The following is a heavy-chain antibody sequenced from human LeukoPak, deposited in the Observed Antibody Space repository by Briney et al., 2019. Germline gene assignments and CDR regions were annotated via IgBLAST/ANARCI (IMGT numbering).Heavy chain of an antibody. J-gene: IGHJ4*02. CDR1: GFTFSSYV. CDR2: ISGSGGST. CDR3: AKASYYYDSSGYYLDDY. V-gene: IGHV3-23*01. Sequence: GGSLSLSCAASGFTFSSYVMSWVLQAPGKGLEWVSAISGSGGSTYYADSVKGRFTISRDNSKNTLYLQMNSLRAEDTAVYYCAKASYYYDSSGYYLDDYWGQGTLVTVSS. D-gene: IGHD3-22*01.